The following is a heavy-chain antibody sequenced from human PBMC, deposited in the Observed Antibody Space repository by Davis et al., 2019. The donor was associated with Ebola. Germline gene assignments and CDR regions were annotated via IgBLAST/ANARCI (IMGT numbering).Heavy chain of an antibody. Sequence: GESLKISCAASGFTFSSYAMSWVRQAPGKGLEWVANIKQDGSEKYYVDSVKGRFTISRDNAKNSLYLQMNSLRAEDTAVYYCAKGRHSSGWYVDGMDVWGQGTTVTVSS. CDR1: GFTFSSYA. CDR3: AKGRHSSGWYVDGMDV. CDR2: IKQDGSEK. D-gene: IGHD6-19*01. J-gene: IGHJ6*02. V-gene: IGHV3-7*03.